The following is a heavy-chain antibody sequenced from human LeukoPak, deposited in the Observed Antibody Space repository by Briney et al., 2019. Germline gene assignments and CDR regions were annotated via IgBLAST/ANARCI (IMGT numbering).Heavy chain of an antibody. CDR2: LYHDGNT. D-gene: IGHD6-19*01. J-gene: IGHJ4*01. V-gene: IGHV4-38-2*02. CDR1: GYSISPDFV. Sequence: SETLSLTCTVSGYSISPDFVWGWIRQSPVKGLEWIGNLYHDGNTYYNPSLNGRVTMSVDTSRNQFSLTLNPVTAADTAVYFCARRGSTTGWSFDYWGLGSLVTVSS. CDR3: ARRGSTTGWSFDY.